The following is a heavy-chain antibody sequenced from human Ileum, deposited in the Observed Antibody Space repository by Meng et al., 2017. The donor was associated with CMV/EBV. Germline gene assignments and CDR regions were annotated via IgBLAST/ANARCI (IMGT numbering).Heavy chain of an antibody. CDR1: GSTFSSYW. V-gene: IGHV3-7*01. CDR2: IKQDGSEK. D-gene: IGHD2-2*01. CDR3: ARDGRYCSSTSCYYRIYGMDV. J-gene: IGHJ6*02. Sequence: GESLKISCAASGSTFSSYWMSWVRQAPGKGLEWVANIKQDGSEKYYVDSVKGRFTISRDNAKNSLYLQMNSLRAEDTAVYYCARDGRYCSSTSCYYRIYGMDVWGQGTTVTVSS.